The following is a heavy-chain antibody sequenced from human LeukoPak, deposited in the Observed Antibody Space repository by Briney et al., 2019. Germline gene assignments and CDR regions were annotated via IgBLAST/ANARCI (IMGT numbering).Heavy chain of an antibody. J-gene: IGHJ4*02. CDR3: ARVRSSGSYFDY. D-gene: IGHD6-19*01. CDR2: IKQDGSEK. Sequence: GGSLRLSCAASGFTFSSHWMSWVRQAPGKGLEWVANIKQDGSEKYYVDSVKGRFTISRDNAKNSLYLQMNSLRAEDTAVYYCARVRSSGSYFDYWGQGTLVTVSS. V-gene: IGHV3-7*01. CDR1: GFTFSSHW.